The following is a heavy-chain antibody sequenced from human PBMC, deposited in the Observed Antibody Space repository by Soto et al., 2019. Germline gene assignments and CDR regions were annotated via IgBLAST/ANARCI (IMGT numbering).Heavy chain of an antibody. CDR1: GFTFRNNV. D-gene: IGHD2-8*01. V-gene: IGHV3-23*01. Sequence: GGSLRLSCAASGFTFRNNVLSWVRQAPGKALDWVSGITGSGRDTYYADSVKGRFTISRDDSKNMVFLQMNSLRAEDTALYYCAKNGLDNSPSAIDSWGPGTPVTVSS. J-gene: IGHJ4*02. CDR3: AKNGLDNSPSAIDS. CDR2: ITGSGRDT.